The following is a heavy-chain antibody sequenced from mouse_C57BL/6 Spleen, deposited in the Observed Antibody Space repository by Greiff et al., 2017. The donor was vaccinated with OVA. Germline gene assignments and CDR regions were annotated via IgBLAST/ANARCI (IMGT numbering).Heavy chain of an antibody. J-gene: IGHJ1*03. CDR1: GYSITSGYY. Sequence: EVKLMESGPGLVKPSQSLSLTCSVTGYSITSGYYWNWIRQFPGNKLEWMGYISYDGSNNYNPSLKNRISITRDTAKNQFFLKLNSVTTEDTATYYCAREELWGAYWYFDVWGTGTTVTVSS. D-gene: IGHD1-1*02. V-gene: IGHV3-6*01. CDR2: ISYDGSN. CDR3: AREELWGAYWYFDV.